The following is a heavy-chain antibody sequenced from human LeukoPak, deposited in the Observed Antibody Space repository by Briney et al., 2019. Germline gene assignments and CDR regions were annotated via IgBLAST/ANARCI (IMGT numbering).Heavy chain of an antibody. D-gene: IGHD3-22*01. CDR3: ARFDYYDSRLDP. CDR2: ISAYNGNT. J-gene: IGHJ5*02. CDR1: GYTFTSYG. V-gene: IGHV1-18*01. Sequence: ASVKVSCEASGYTFTSYGISWVRQAPGQGLEWMGWISAYNGNTNYAQKLQGRVTMTTDTSTSTAYMELRSLRSDDTAVYYCARFDYYDSRLDPWGQGTLVTVSS.